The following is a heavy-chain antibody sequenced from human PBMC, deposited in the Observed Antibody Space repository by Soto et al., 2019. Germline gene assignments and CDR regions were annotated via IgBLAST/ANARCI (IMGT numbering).Heavy chain of an antibody. D-gene: IGHD3-3*01. CDR3: AKDPNYDFWSGYSGSGWFDP. V-gene: IGHV3-21*01. CDR1: GFTFSSYS. J-gene: IGHJ5*02. CDR2: ISGSSSNM. Sequence: GGSLRLSCAASGFTFSSYSMNWVRQTPGKGLEWVSSISGSSSNMYYADSVKGRFTISRDNAKNSLYLQMNSLRAEDTAVYYCAKDPNYDFWSGYSGSGWFDPWGQGTLVTVPQ.